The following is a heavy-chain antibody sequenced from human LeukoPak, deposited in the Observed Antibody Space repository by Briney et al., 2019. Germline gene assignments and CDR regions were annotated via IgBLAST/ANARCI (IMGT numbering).Heavy chain of an antibody. CDR2: ITYSGST. V-gene: IGHV4-59*01. CDR1: GGSLSSYY. D-gene: IGHD6-25*01. CDR3: ARSRAGGYDAFDI. Sequence: ETLSLTRTDPGGSLSSYYWSWIRQPPGKGLEWIGNITYSGSTNYNPSLKSRVTISGDASKNPFSLKMSSVTAADTAVYYCARSRAGGYDAFDIWGQGIMVTVSS. J-gene: IGHJ3*02.